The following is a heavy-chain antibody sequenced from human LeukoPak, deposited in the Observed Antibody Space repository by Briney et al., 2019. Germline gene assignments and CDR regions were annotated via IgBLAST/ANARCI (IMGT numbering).Heavy chain of an antibody. V-gene: IGHV4-34*01. CDR3: ARGGFGVVIAI. CDR2: INHSGST. J-gene: IGHJ4*02. Sequence: PSETLSLTCAVYGGSFSGYYWSWIRQPPGKGLEWIGEINHSGSTNYNPSLKSRVTISVDTSKNQFSLKLSSVTAADTAVYYCARGGFGVVIAIWGQGTLVTVSS. CDR1: GGSFSGYY. D-gene: IGHD3-3*01.